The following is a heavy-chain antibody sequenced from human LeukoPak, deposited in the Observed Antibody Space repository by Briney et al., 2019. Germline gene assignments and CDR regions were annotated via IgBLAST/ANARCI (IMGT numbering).Heavy chain of an antibody. J-gene: IGHJ4*02. CDR3: ARHRPGYRNGYASFDY. D-gene: IGHD5-12*01. CDR2: IDPSDSYT. V-gene: IGHV5-10-1*01. Sequence: GESLKISCKGSGYGFTNYWISWVRQMPGKGLEWMGRIDPSDSYTNYSPSFQGHVTISPDRSISTAYLQWSSLKASDTAMYYCARHRPGYRNGYASFDYWGQGTLVTVSS. CDR1: GYGFTNYW.